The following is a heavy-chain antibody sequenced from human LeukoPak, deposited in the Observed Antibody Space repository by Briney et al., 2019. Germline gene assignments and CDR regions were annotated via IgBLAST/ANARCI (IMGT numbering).Heavy chain of an antibody. CDR3: AKGTPYYYDSSGRIPKFDY. CDR1: GFTFDDYA. CDR2: ISWDGGST. J-gene: IGHJ4*02. V-gene: IGHV3-43D*04. D-gene: IGHD3-22*01. Sequence: PGGSLRLSCAASGFTFDDYAMHWVRQAPGKGLEWISLISWDGGSTYYADSVKGRFTISRDNSKNSLYLQMNSLRAEDTALYYCAKGTPYYYDSSGRIPKFDYWGQGTLVTVSS.